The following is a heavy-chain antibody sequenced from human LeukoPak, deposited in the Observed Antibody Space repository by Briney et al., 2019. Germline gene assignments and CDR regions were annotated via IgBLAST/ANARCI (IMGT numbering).Heavy chain of an antibody. CDR3: ARDPSGARDGYRPFDY. CDR2: INPSGDST. V-gene: IGHV1-46*01. D-gene: IGHD5-24*01. J-gene: IGHJ4*02. Sequence: ASVKVSCKASGYTFTSNHIHCVRQAPGQGLEWMGVINPSGDSTSYAQKFQGRVTMTRDTSTSTVYMELSSLRSEDTAVYYCARDPSGARDGYRPFDYWGQGTLVTVSS. CDR1: GYTFTSNH.